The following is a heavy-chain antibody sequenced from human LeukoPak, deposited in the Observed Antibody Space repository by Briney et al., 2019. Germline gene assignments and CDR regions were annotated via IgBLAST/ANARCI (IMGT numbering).Heavy chain of an antibody. CDR2: IYPGDSDT. J-gene: IGHJ4*02. CDR3: ARLEATVVTIINSIHFDY. CDR1: GYSFTNYW. Sequence: PGESLKISCKGSGYSFTNYWIGWVRQMPGKGLEWMGIIYPGDSDTRYSPSFQGQVTISADKSISTAYLQWSSLKASDTAMYYCARLEATVVTIINSIHFDYWGQGTLVTVSS. D-gene: IGHD4-23*01. V-gene: IGHV5-51*01.